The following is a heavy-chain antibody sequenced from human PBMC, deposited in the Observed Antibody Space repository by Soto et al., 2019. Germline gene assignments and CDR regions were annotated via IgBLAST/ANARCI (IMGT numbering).Heavy chain of an antibody. Sequence: EVQLLESGGDLVQPGGSLRLSCAASGFSFSDYSMNWVRQAPGKGLEWVAFIDLSGTTAYYRDSVKGRFTIFKAKSTNTVHLQMKGLTVEDAAVYYCTKDCVPDGIYSFDYWGQGALVTVSS. CDR3: TKDCVPDGIYSFDY. CDR2: IDLSGTTA. D-gene: IGHD2-15*01. CDR1: GFSFSDYS. V-gene: IGHV3-23*03. J-gene: IGHJ4*02.